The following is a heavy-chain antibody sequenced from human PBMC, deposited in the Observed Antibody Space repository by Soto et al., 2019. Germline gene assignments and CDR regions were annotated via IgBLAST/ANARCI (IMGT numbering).Heavy chain of an antibody. V-gene: IGHV4-34*01. J-gene: IGHJ4*02. D-gene: IGHD5-18*01. CDR1: GGSFSGYY. CDR2: INHSGST. CDR3: ARGSRGSYGPPSFDY. Sequence: SETLSLTCAVYGGSFSGYYWSWIRQPPGKGLEWIGEINHSGSTNYNPSLKSRVTISVDTSKNQFSLKLSSVTAADTAVYYCARGSRGSYGPPSFDYWGQGTLVTVSS.